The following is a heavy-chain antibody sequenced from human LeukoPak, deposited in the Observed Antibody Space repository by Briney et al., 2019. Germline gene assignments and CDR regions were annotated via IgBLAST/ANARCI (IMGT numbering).Heavy chain of an antibody. CDR2: INHSGST. CDR3: AYDSSGYYPEY. J-gene: IGHJ4*02. V-gene: IGHV4-34*01. Sequence: PSETLSLTCAVYGGSFSGYYWSWIRQPPGKGLEWIGEINHSGSTNYNPSLKSRVTISVDTSKNQFSLKLSSVTAADTAVYYCAYDSSGYYPEYWGQGTLVTVSS. D-gene: IGHD3-22*01. CDR1: GGSFSGYY.